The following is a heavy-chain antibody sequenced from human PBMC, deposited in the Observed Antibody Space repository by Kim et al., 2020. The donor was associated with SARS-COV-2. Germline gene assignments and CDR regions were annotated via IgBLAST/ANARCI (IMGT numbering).Heavy chain of an antibody. CDR2: ISSSSSYI. J-gene: IGHJ6*02. V-gene: IGHV3-21*01. Sequence: GGSLRLSCAASGFTFSSYSMNWVRQAPGKGLEWVSSISSSSSYIYYADSVKGRFTISRDNAKNSLYLQMNSLRAEDTAVYYCARGGSSDSSGYRMGMDVWGQGTTVTVSS. D-gene: IGHD3-22*01. CDR1: GFTFSSYS. CDR3: ARGGSSDSSGYRMGMDV.